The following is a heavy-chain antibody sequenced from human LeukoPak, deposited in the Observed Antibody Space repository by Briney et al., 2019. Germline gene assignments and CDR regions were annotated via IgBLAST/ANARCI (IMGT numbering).Heavy chain of an antibody. D-gene: IGHD6-19*01. V-gene: IGHV3-48*03. CDR1: GFTFSSYE. CDR3: AREVYSSGCDP. J-gene: IGHJ5*02. CDR2: ISSSGSTI. Sequence: PGGSLRLSCAASGFTFSSYEMNWVRQAPGKGLEWVSYISSSGSTIYYADSVKGRFTISRDNAKNSLYLQMNSLRADDTAVYYCAREVYSSGCDPWGQGTLVTVSS.